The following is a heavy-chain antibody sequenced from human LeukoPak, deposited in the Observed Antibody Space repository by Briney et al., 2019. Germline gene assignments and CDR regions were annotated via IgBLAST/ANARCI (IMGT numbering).Heavy chain of an antibody. CDR1: RCTFTGYY. V-gene: IGHV1-2*02. CDR3: ARGAGYDILTGYYKEDAFDI. D-gene: IGHD3-9*01. Sequence: GASVKVSCKASRCTFTGYYMHWVRQAPGQGLEWMGWINPISGGTNYAQKFQGRVTMTRDTSISTAYMELSRLRSDDTAVYYCARGAGYDILTGYYKEDAFDIWGQGTMVTVSS. CDR2: INPISGGT. J-gene: IGHJ3*02.